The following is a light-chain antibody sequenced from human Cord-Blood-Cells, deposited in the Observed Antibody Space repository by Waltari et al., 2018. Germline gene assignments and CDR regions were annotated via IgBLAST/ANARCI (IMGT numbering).Light chain of an antibody. Sequence: QSALTQPASVSGSPGQSITISCTGTSSDVGRYNLVPWYQQHPGKAPKPMIYEGSKRPSGVSNRFSGSKSGNTASLTISGLQAEDEADYYCCSYAGSWVFGGGTKLTVL. V-gene: IGLV2-23*01. CDR2: EGS. CDR1: SSDVGRYNL. CDR3: CSYAGSWV. J-gene: IGLJ3*02.